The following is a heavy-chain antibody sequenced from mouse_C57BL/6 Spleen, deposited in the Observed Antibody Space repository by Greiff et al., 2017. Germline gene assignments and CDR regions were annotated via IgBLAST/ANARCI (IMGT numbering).Heavy chain of an antibody. Sequence: DVKLVESEGGLVQPGSSMKLSCTASGFTFSDYYMAWVRQVPEQGLEWVANINSDGSGTSYLASLKSRFILSRDNANNTLYLQMSSLTSEDRATQYCARRRKDAMDDWGQGTSVTVSA. CDR3: ARRRKDAMDD. J-gene: IGHJ4*01. V-gene: IGHV5-16*02. CDR1: GFTFSDYY. CDR2: INSDGSGT.